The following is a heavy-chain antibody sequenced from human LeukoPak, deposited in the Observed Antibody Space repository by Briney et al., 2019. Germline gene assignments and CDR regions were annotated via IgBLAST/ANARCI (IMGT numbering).Heavy chain of an antibody. CDR3: WRQRGSSGTINHFDH. Sequence: GASLQISFETSGYRFTTYWSGWVRPMPGTRLEWVGTIYPDDYDSRYSPSLPGQGVISDASSITTAYLQWNLLKTSTAARYYCWRQRGSSGTINHFDHWGQGTLVTVSS. CDR1: GYRFTTYW. CDR2: IYPDDYDS. D-gene: IGHD3-10*01. V-gene: IGHV5-51*01. J-gene: IGHJ5*02.